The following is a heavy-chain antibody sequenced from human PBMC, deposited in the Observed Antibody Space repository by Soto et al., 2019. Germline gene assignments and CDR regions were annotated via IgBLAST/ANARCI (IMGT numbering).Heavy chain of an antibody. V-gene: IGHV4-61*08. CDR1: GGSISSGGYS. J-gene: IGHJ4*02. CDR3: ARDGGYSYGYDY. Sequence: PSETLSLTCAVSGGSISSGGYSWSWIRQPPGKGLEWIGYIYYSGSTNYNPSLKSRVTISVDTSKNQFSLKLSSVTAADTAVYYCARDGGYSYGYDYRGQRTLVTVSS. D-gene: IGHD5-18*01. CDR2: IYYSGST.